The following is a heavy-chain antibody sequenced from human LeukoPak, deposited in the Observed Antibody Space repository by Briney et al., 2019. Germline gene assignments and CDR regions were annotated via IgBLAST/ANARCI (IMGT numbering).Heavy chain of an antibody. CDR1: GYTFTSYY. Sequence: GASVKVSCKASGYTFTSYYMHWVRQAPGQGLEWMGIINPSGGSTSYAQKFQGRVTMTRDMSTSTVYMELSSLRSEDTAVYYCARVHLEMATENWFDPWGQGTLVTVSS. CDR2: INPSGGST. CDR3: ARVHLEMATENWFDP. J-gene: IGHJ5*02. D-gene: IGHD5-24*01. V-gene: IGHV1-46*01.